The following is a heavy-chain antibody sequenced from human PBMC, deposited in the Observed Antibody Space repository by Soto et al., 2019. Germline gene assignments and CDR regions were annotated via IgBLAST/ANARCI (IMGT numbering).Heavy chain of an antibody. CDR2: IYYSGST. V-gene: IGHV4-59*01. J-gene: IGHJ4*02. CDR3: ARDTMNSGCDY. CDR1: GGSISSYY. Sequence: SETLSLTCTVSGGSISSYYWSWIRQPPGKGLEWIGYIYYSGSTNYNPSLKSRATISVDTSKNQFSLKLSSVTAADTAVYYCARDTMNSGCDYWGQGTLVTVSS. D-gene: IGHD5-12*01.